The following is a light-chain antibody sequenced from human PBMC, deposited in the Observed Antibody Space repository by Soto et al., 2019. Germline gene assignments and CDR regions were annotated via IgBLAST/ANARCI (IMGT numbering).Light chain of an antibody. CDR1: QGISSY. Sequence: AIRMTQSPSSLSASTGDRVTITCRASQGISSYLAWYQQKPGKAPKLLIYAASTLQSGVPSRFSGSGSGTDFALTSSSLQSEDIAGYWRLQYHSYSRGVGQGTKV. CDR3: LQYHSYSRG. V-gene: IGKV1-8*01. CDR2: AAS. J-gene: IGKJ1*01.